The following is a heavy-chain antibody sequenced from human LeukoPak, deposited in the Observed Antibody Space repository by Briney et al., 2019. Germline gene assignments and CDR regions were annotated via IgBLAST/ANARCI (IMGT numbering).Heavy chain of an antibody. CDR2: VYSGGST. V-gene: IGHV3-66*02. CDR3: ARDGCSSTSCYTWGSGWFDP. CDR1: GFTFSSYA. Sequence: PGGSLRLSCAASGFTFSSYAMSWVRQAPGKGLEWVSVVYSGGSTYYADSVKGRFTISRDNSKNTLYLQMNSLRAEDTAVYCCARDGCSSTSCYTWGSGWFDPWGQGTLVTVSS. D-gene: IGHD2-2*02. J-gene: IGHJ5*02.